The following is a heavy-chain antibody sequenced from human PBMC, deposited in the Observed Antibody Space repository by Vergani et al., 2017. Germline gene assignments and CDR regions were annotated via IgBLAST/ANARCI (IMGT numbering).Heavy chain of an antibody. CDR3: AGDGVVVPGAMYYDYYGMDV. J-gene: IGHJ6*02. Sequence: EVQLLESGGGLVQPGGSLRLSCAASGFTFSSYSMNWVRQAPGKGLEWVSSISSSSSYIYYADTVKGRFTISRDNAKNSLYLQMNSMRDEDTAVYYCAGDGVVVPGAMYYDYYGMDVWGQGTTVTVSS. CDR1: GFTFSSYS. V-gene: IGHV3-21*01. CDR2: ISSSSSYI. D-gene: IGHD2-2*01.